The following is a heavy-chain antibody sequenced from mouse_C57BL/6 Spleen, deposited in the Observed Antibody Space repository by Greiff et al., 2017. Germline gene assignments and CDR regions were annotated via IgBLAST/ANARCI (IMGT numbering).Heavy chain of an antibody. CDR1: GFTFSDYY. D-gene: IGHD4-1*01. J-gene: IGHJ2*01. Sequence: EVKLMESEGGLVQPGSSMKLSCTASGFTFSDYYMAWVRQVPEKGLEWVANINYDGSSTYYLDSLKSRFIISRDNAKNILYLQMSSLKSEDTATYYCARGTGVFDYWGQGTTLTVSS. CDR2: INYDGSST. V-gene: IGHV5-16*01. CDR3: ARGTGVFDY.